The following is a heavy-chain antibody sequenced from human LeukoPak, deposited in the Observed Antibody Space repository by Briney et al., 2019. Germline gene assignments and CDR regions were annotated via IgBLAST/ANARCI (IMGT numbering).Heavy chain of an antibody. Sequence: GGSLRLSCAASGFTFNNYAMSWVRQAPGKGLEWVSSIGDSGDTTYYADSVKGRFTISRDNSKNMLYLRMNSLRADDTALYYCAKVDGITMVVIITHLDYWGQGALVTVSS. D-gene: IGHD3-22*01. J-gene: IGHJ4*02. V-gene: IGHV3-23*01. CDR3: AKVDGITMVVIITHLDY. CDR1: GFTFNNYA. CDR2: IGDSGDTT.